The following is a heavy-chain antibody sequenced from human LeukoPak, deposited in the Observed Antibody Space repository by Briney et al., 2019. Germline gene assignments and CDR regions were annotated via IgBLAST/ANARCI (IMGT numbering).Heavy chain of an antibody. D-gene: IGHD6-19*01. CDR3: ARGSSGWELGAFDI. CDR1: GFTFSSYS. J-gene: IGHJ3*02. V-gene: IGHV3-48*01. Sequence: GGSLRLSCAASGFTFSSYSVNWVRQAPGKGLEWVSYISSSSSTIYYADSVKGRFTISRDNAKNSLYLQMNSLRAEDTAVYYCARGSSGWELGAFDIWGQGTMVTVSS. CDR2: ISSSSSTI.